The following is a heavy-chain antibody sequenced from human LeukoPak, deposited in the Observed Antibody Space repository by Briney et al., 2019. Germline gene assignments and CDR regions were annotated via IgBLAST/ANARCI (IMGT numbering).Heavy chain of an antibody. V-gene: IGHV1-24*01. D-gene: IGHD3-10*01. CDR3: ATEKLLPRFDAFDI. CDR2: FDPEDGET. CDR1: GYTLTELS. J-gene: IGHJ3*02. Sequence: GASVKVSCKVSGYTLTELSMHWVRQAPGKGLEWMGGFDPEDGETIYAQKFQGRVTMTEDTSTDTAYMELSSLRSEDTAVYYCATEKLLPRFDAFDIWGQGTMVTVSS.